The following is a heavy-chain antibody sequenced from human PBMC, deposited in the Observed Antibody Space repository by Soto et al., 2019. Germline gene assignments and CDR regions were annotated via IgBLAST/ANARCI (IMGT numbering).Heavy chain of an antibody. J-gene: IGHJ6*02. CDR1: GGTFSSYA. CDR3: ARGGYCNNGVCYSYYYYYGMDV. CDR2: IIPIFGTA. Sequence: QVQLVQSGAEVKKPGSSVKVSCKASGGTFSSYAISWVRQAPGQGLEWMGGIIPIFGTANYAQKFQGRVTITADKYTSTAYMELSSLRAEDTAVYYCARGGYCNNGVCYSYYYYYGMDVWGHGTTVTVS. D-gene: IGHD2-8*01. V-gene: IGHV1-69*06.